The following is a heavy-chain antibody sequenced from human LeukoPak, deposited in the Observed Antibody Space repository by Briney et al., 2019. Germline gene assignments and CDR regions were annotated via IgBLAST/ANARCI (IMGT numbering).Heavy chain of an antibody. CDR3: ARDNYYDSSGYFSDYYYYYGMDV. CDR1: GYTFTSYG. J-gene: IGHJ6*02. V-gene: IGHV1-18*01. CDR2: ISAYNGNT. D-gene: IGHD3-22*01. Sequence: GASVKVSCKASGYTFTSYGISWVRQAPGQGLEWMGWISAYNGNTNYAQKLQGRVTMTTDTSTSTAYMELRSLRSDDTAVYYCARDNYYDSSGYFSDYYYYYGMDVWGHGTTVTVSS.